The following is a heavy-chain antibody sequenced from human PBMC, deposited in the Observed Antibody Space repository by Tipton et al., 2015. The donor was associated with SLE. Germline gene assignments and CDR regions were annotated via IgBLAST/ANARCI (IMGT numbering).Heavy chain of an antibody. J-gene: IGHJ4*02. D-gene: IGHD7-27*01. Sequence: QSGAEVKKPGASVKVSCKTSGYRFEAYGVSWLRQAPGKGLEWMGRISPNGITDYESRFRSRVTMTLDYSTATVYMELTALTPVDTAMYYCARGRGAPWGSLDYWGQGSLVTVS. CDR1: GYRFEAYG. CDR3: ARGRGAPWGSLDY. V-gene: IGHV1-18*01. CDR2: ISPNGIT.